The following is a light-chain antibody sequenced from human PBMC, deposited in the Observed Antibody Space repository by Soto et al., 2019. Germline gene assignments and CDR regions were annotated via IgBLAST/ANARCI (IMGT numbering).Light chain of an antibody. CDR1: QSISSW. CDR3: QQYNSSPWT. Sequence: DIQMTQSPSTLSASVGDRVTITCRASQSISSWLAWYQQKPGKAPKLLIYDASSLESGVPSRFSGSGSGTEFTLTISSLQPDDFATYDCQQYNSSPWTFGQGNKVEIK. J-gene: IGKJ1*01. V-gene: IGKV1-5*01. CDR2: DAS.